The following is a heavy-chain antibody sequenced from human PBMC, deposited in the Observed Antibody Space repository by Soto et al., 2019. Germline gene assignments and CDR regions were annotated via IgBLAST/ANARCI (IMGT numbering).Heavy chain of an antibody. V-gene: IGHV3-66*01. CDR3: ARDLDSTSHYVMDV. D-gene: IGHD3-16*01. J-gene: IGHJ6*02. CDR2: IYSGGST. Sequence: EVQLVESGGGLVQPGGSLRVSCAASGFTVSNNSMSWVRQAPGMGLEWVSGIYSGGSTYYADSVKGRFTISRDNSKNTLYIQMNSLRAEDTGVYYCARDLDSTSHYVMDVWGQGTTVTVSS. CDR1: GFTVSNNS.